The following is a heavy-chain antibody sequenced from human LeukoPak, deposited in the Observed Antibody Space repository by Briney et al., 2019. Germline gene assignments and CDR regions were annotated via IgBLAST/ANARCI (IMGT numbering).Heavy chain of an antibody. Sequence: GGSLRVSCAASGFTLSRHWMYWVRQAPGKGLEWVANIKQDGSAKPYVDSVKGRFTISRDNAKNSLFLQMNSLRVEDTAVYYCARDNGWSADFWGQGTLVTVSS. CDR2: IKQDGSAK. CDR3: ARDNGWSADF. J-gene: IGHJ4*02. D-gene: IGHD2-15*01. CDR1: GFTLSRHW. V-gene: IGHV3-7*03.